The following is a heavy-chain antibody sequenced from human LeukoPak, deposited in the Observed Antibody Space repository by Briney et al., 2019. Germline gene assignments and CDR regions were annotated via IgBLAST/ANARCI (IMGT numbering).Heavy chain of an antibody. J-gene: IGHJ4*02. D-gene: IGHD5-24*01. CDR1: GFTSSSYA. Sequence: GGSLRLSCAASGFTSSSYAMSWVRQAPGKGLEWASAISGSGGSTYYADSVQGRFTISRDNSKNTLYLQMNSLRAEDTAEYYCGRRTQDGYNSPIDYWGQGTLVTVSS. CDR2: ISGSGGST. V-gene: IGHV3-23*01. CDR3: GRRTQDGYNSPIDY.